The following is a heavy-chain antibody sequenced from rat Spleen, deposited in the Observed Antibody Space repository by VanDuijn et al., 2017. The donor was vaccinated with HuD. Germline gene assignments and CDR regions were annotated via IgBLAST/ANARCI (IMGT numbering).Heavy chain of an antibody. J-gene: IGHJ1*01. CDR3: ARATKEYYGYTSDWYFDF. CDR2: IWAGGST. V-gene: IGHV2-72*01. CDR1: GFSLTSYH. Sequence: QVQLKESGPGLVQPSQTLSLTCTVSGFSLTSYHVSWVRQPPGKSLVWMGTIWAGGSTNYNSAVQSRLSISRDTSKSQVFLKMNSLQPADTGTFYCARATKEYYGYTSDWYFDFWGPGTMVTVSS. D-gene: IGHD1-9*01.